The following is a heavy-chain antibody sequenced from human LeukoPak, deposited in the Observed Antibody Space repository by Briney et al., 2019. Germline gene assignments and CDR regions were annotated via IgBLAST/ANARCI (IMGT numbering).Heavy chain of an antibody. CDR3: ARDGVAVAGLLN. CDR1: GYSISSGYY. D-gene: IGHD6-19*01. Sequence: SETLSLTCTVSGYSISSGYYWGWIRQPPGKGLEWIGSIYHSGSTYYNPSLKSRVTISVDTSKNQFSLKLSSVTAADTAVYYCARDGVAVAGLLNWGQGTLVAVSS. V-gene: IGHV4-38-2*02. CDR2: IYHSGST. J-gene: IGHJ4*02.